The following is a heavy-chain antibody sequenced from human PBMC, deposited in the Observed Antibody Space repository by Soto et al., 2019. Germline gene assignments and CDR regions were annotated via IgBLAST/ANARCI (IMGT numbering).Heavy chain of an antibody. D-gene: IGHD6-6*01. CDR1: GGSITSGSYY. CDR3: ARQASEGYSSSPFRY. V-gene: IGHV4-39*01. Sequence: QVQLQESGPGLVKPSETLSLICTVSGGSITSGSYYWGWIRQPPGKGLEWIGSIYYSGRPGYNPSLKRRVSISINTSTSQFSLKVSSVTVADTAVYYCARQASEGYSSSPFRYWGQGTLVTVSS. J-gene: IGHJ4*02. CDR2: IYYSGRP.